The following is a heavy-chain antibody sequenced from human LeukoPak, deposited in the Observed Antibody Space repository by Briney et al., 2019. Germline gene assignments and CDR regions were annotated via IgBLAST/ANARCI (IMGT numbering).Heavy chain of an antibody. CDR3: AKDGRSARLGYYFDY. J-gene: IGHJ4*02. CDR1: GFTFSSCG. D-gene: IGHD2-15*01. CDR2: ISHDGSNK. Sequence: RAGGSLRLSCAASGFTFSSCGIHWVRQAPGKGLEWVAVISHDGSNKYYADSVKGRFTISRDNFKNTLYLHMSSLRAEDTALYYCAKDGRSARLGYYFDYWGQGTLVTVSS. V-gene: IGHV3-30*18.